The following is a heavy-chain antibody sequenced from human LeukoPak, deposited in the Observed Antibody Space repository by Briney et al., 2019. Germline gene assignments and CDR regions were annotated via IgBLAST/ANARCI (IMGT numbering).Heavy chain of an antibody. V-gene: IGHV3-53*01. J-gene: IGHJ4*02. Sequence: GGSLRLSCAVSGFSVSSSYMTWVRQAPGKGLEWVSITYSDGSTYYAESVKGRFTVSRGYSKNTLYLQMNSLRVEDTALYYCARDLSYFDYWGQGTLVAVSS. CDR3: ARDLSYFDY. CDR2: TYSDGST. CDR1: GFSVSSSY. D-gene: IGHD2/OR15-2a*01.